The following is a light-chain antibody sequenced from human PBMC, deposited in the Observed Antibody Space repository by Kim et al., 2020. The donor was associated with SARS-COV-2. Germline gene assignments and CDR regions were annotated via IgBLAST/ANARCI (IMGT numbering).Light chain of an antibody. CDR2: QDS. CDR1: KLGDKY. CDR3: QAWDSSTEV. Sequence: VSPGQTASITCSGDKLGDKYACWYQQKPGQSPVLVIYQDSKRPSGIPERFSGSNSGNTATLTISETQAMDEADYYCQAWDSSTEVFGTGTKVTVL. V-gene: IGLV3-1*01. J-gene: IGLJ1*01.